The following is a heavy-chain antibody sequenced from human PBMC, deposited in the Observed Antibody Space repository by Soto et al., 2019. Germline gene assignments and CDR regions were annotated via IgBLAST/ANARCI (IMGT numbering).Heavy chain of an antibody. Sequence: AASVKVSCKASGGTFSSYTISWVRQAPGQGLEWMGRIIPILGIANYAQKFQGRVTITADKSTSTAYMELSSLRSEDTAVYYCAGACSSTSCLPRAQDYWGQGTLVTVSS. J-gene: IGHJ4*02. V-gene: IGHV1-69*02. CDR3: AGACSSTSCLPRAQDY. D-gene: IGHD2-2*01. CDR1: GGTFSSYT. CDR2: IIPILGIA.